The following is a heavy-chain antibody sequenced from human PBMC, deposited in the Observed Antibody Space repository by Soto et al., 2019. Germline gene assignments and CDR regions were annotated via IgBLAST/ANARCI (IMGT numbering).Heavy chain of an antibody. Sequence: QVQLVQSGAAVKKPGSSVKVSCKASGGTFNNYAISWVRQAPGQGLEWMGGIIPIIGTADYAHKFQGRLAISADESTGTTFMELSSLRSADTALYYCARGGVDVVATSAFDYWGQGTLVTVSS. CDR2: IIPIIGTA. CDR1: GGTFNNYA. V-gene: IGHV1-69*01. CDR3: ARGGVDVVATSAFDY. D-gene: IGHD5-12*01. J-gene: IGHJ4*02.